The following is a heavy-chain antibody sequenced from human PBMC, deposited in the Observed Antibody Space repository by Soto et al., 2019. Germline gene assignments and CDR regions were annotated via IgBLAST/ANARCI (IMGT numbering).Heavy chain of an antibody. CDR3: ARSAGWYAVHS. CDR2: VFHTGTT. Sequence: QVQLQESGPGLVKPSGTLSLTCAVSGDSVSSPYYWCWVRQPPGKGLEWIGEVFHTGTTSYNPSLRSRVTTSMDKSINQFSLDLSSVTAADTAVYYCARSAGWYAVHSWGPGTLVIV. J-gene: IGHJ4*02. V-gene: IGHV4-4*02. D-gene: IGHD6-19*01. CDR1: GDSVSSPYY.